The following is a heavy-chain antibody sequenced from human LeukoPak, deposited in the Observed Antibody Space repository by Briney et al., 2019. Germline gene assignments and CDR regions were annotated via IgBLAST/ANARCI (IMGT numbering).Heavy chain of an antibody. CDR2: ISGSGGST. CDR1: GFTFSSYA. CDR3: AKGLEGGAYYYDSSGYYDY. J-gene: IGHJ4*02. Sequence: GGSLRLSCAASGFTFSSYAMSWVRQAPGKGLEWVSAISGSGGSTYYADSVKGRFTISRDNSKNTLYLQMNSLRAEDTAVYYCAKGLEGGAYYYDSSGYYDYWGQGTLVTVSS. D-gene: IGHD3-22*01. V-gene: IGHV3-23*01.